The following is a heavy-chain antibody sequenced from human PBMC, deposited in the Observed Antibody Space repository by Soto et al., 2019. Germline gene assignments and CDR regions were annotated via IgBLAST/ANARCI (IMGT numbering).Heavy chain of an antibody. CDR1: GGSFSGYY. CDR3: ARGRGANNRGYSYGLTYYYDSSGYYVDY. J-gene: IGHJ4*02. CDR2: INHSGST. Sequence: SETLSLTCAVYGGSFSGYYWSWIRQPPGKGLEWIGEINHSGSTNYNPSLKSRVTISVDTSKNQFSLKLSSVTAADTAVYYCARGRGANNRGYSYGLTYYYDSSGYYVDYWGQGTLVTVSS. D-gene: IGHD3-22*01. V-gene: IGHV4-34*01.